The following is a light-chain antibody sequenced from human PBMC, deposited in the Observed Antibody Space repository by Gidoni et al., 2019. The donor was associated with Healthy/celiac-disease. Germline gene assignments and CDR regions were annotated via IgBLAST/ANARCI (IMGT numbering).Light chain of an antibody. CDR1: QSISSN. Sequence: IVMTQSPATLSVSPGERATLSCRASQSISSNISWYQQKPGQAPRLLIHGASPRATGIPARLSGSGSGTEFTLTISSLQSEDFAFYYCQQYNNWPPWTFGQGTKVEIK. CDR3: QQYNNWPPWT. J-gene: IGKJ1*01. CDR2: GAS. V-gene: IGKV3-15*01.